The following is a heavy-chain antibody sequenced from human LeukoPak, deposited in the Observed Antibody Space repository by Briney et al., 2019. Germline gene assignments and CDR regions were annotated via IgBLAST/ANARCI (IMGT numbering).Heavy chain of an antibody. V-gene: IGHV1-24*01. D-gene: IGHD1-26*01. CDR3: ATVLARSGSYHAWFDP. CDR2: FDPEDGET. Sequence: ASVKVSCKVSGYTLTELSIHWVRHAPGKGREWRGGFDPEDGETINAQKFQGRVTMTEDTSTDTAYMELSSLRSEDTAVYYCATVLARSGSYHAWFDPWGQGTLVTVSS. J-gene: IGHJ5*02. CDR1: GYTLTELS.